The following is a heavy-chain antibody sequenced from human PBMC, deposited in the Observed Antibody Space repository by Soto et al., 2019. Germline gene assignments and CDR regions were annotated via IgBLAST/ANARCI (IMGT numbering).Heavy chain of an antibody. V-gene: IGHV3-23*01. Sequence: EVQLLESGGGLVQPGGSLRLSCAASGFTFSSYAVSWVRQAPGKGLEWVAVISSSGGSTYHADSVKGRFTISRDNSKNTLYLQMNRLRADDTAVFYCAKAIPPRSSYHHGLDVWGQGTTVTVSS. CDR2: ISSSGGST. CDR1: GFTFSSYA. CDR3: AKAIPPRSSYHHGLDV. D-gene: IGHD1-26*01. J-gene: IGHJ6*02.